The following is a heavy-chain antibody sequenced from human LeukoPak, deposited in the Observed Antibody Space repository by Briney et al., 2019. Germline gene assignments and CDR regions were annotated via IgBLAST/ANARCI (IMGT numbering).Heavy chain of an antibody. CDR3: ARVSSGSYGYFDY. CDR1: GFTFSSYS. V-gene: IGHV3-21*01. J-gene: IGHJ4*02. Sequence: PGGSLRLSCAASGFTFSSYSMNWVRQAPGKGLEWVSSISSSSSYIYYADSVKGRFTISRDNAKNSLYLQMNSLRAEDTAVYYCARVSSGSYGYFDYWGQGTLVTVSS. D-gene: IGHD1-26*01. CDR2: ISSSSSYI.